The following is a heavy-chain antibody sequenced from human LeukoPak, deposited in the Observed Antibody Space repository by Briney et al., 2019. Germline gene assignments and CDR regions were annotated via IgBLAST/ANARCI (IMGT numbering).Heavy chain of an antibody. Sequence: SETLSLTCAVYGGSSSGYYWSWIRQPPGKGLEWIGEINHSGSTNYNPSLKSRVTISVDTSKNQFSLKLSSVTAADTAVYYCARLVMSSSWYDYFDYWGQGTLVTVSS. CDR1: GGSSSGYY. V-gene: IGHV4-34*01. CDR2: INHSGST. D-gene: IGHD6-13*01. J-gene: IGHJ4*02. CDR3: ARLVMSSSWYDYFDY.